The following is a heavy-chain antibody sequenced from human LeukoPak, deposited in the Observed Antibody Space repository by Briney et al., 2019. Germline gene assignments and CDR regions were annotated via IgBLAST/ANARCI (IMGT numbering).Heavy chain of an antibody. V-gene: IGHV3-23*01. CDR2: ISGSGGST. Sequence: GGSLRLSCAASGFTFSSYAMTWVRQAPGKGLEWVSAISGSGGSTYYADSVKGRFTISRDNSKNTLYLQMNSLRAEDTALYYCERAGIAAAGTYGYYYYMDVWGKGTTVTVSS. J-gene: IGHJ6*03. CDR3: ERAGIAAAGTYGYYYYMDV. D-gene: IGHD6-13*01. CDR1: GFTFSSYA.